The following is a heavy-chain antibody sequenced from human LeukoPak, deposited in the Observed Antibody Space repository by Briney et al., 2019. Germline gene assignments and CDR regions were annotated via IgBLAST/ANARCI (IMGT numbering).Heavy chain of an antibody. Sequence: GGSLRLSCAASGFTFSSYGMHWVRQAPGKGLEWVAVIWYDGSNKYYADSVKGRFTISRDNSKNTLYLQMNSLRAEDTAVYYCASSLIRWELPFDYWGQETLVTVSS. D-gene: IGHD1-26*01. CDR3: ASSLIRWELPFDY. CDR1: GFTFSSYG. J-gene: IGHJ4*02. CDR2: IWYDGSNK. V-gene: IGHV3-33*08.